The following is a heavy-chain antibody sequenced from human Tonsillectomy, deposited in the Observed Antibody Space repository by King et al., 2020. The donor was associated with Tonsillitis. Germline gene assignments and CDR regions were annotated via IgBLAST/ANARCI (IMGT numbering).Heavy chain of an antibody. CDR2: IYNSGST. D-gene: IGHD3-9*01. CDR3: ARGERYDIYMAV. V-gene: IGHV4-59*01. CDR1: GGSISSYY. Sequence: VQLQESGPGLVKPSETLSLTCIVSGGSISSYYWSWIRQPPGKGLEWVGHIYNSGSTNYNPSLKSRVTISVDTSKNQVSLKLSSVTAADTAVYYCARGERYDIYMAVGGHGTTVTVFS. J-gene: IGHJ6*02.